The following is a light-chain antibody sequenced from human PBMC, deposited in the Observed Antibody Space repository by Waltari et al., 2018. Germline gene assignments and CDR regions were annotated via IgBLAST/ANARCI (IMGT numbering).Light chain of an antibody. CDR1: QSVSNRY. CDR3: QQYSTSPVT. J-gene: IGKJ4*01. CDR2: GAS. Sequence: EIVLTQSPGTLSLSPGERASLSCRASQSVSNRYLAWYQQKPGQAPRLVIYGASSRAAGTPDRFSGSGSGTDFTLTVSRLEPEDIAVYYCQQYSTSPVTFGGGTKVEIK. V-gene: IGKV3-20*01.